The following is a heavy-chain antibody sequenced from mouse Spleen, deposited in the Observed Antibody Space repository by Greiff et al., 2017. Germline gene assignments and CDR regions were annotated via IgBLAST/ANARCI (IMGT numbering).Heavy chain of an antibody. D-gene: IGHD2-12*01. J-gene: IGHJ2*01. CDR2: ISSGSSTI. V-gene: IGHV5-17*01. CDR3: ARLGSYYSYDLDY. Sequence: EVKLVESGGGLVKPGGSLKLSCAASGFTFSDYGMHWVRQAPEKGLEWVAYISSGSSTIYYADTVKGRFTISRDNAKNTLFLQMTSLRSEDTAMYYCARLGSYYSYDLDYWGQGTTLTVSS. CDR1: GFTFSDYG.